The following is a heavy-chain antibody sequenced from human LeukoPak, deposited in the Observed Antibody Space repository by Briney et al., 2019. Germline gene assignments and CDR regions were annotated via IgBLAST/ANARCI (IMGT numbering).Heavy chain of an antibody. CDR3: ARLDEYSSSSRYYGMDV. J-gene: IGHJ6*02. CDR1: GYTFSSFG. V-gene: IGHV1-69*13. Sequence: SAKVSCKASGYTFSSFGISWVRQAPGQGLEWMGGIIPIFGTANYAQKFQGRVTITADESTSTAYMELSSLRSEDTAVYYCARLDEYSSSSRYYGMDVWGQGTTVTVSS. CDR2: IIPIFGTA. D-gene: IGHD6-6*01.